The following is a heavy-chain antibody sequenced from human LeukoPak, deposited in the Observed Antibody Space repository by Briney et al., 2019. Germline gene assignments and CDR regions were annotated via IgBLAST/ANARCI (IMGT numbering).Heavy chain of an antibody. V-gene: IGHV3-23*01. D-gene: IGHD3-22*01. CDR1: GFTFSSYA. Sequence: PGGSLRLSCAASGFTFSSYAMGWVRQAPGKGLEWVSRISASGGGTYYADSVKGRFTISRDNSKNTLYLQMNGLRAEDTAVYYCAKESRTYYYDSSGYRYFDYWGQGTLVTVSS. CDR2: ISASGGGT. J-gene: IGHJ4*02. CDR3: AKESRTYYYDSSGYRYFDY.